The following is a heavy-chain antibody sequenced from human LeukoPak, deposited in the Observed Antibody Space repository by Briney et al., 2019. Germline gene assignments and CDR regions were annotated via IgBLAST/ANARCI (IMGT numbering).Heavy chain of an antibody. CDR2: ISSSSSCI. CDR1: GFTFSSYS. Sequence: GGSLRLSCAASGFTFSSYSMNWVRQAPGKGLEWVSSISSSSSCIYYADSVKGRFTISRDNAKNSLYLQMNSLRAEDTAVYYCARVYEYCSSTSCRLLDVWGKGTTVTVSS. J-gene: IGHJ6*04. V-gene: IGHV3-21*01. CDR3: ARVYEYCSSTSCRLLDV. D-gene: IGHD2-2*01.